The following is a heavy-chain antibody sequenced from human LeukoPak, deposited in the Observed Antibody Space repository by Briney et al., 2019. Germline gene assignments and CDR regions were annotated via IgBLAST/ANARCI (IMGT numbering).Heavy chain of an antibody. V-gene: IGHV3-48*01. J-gene: IGHJ3*02. CDR3: ARDNRPLVRGGRYAFDI. CDR1: DFTFSTYG. Sequence: GGSLRLSCAASDFTFSTYGMNWVRQAPGKGLEWISYISSTSLTIYQADSVKGRFTISRDNAKNSLWLQMNSLRAEDTAVYYCARDNRPLVRGGRYAFDIWGQGTMVTVSS. CDR2: ISSTSLTI. D-gene: IGHD3-10*01.